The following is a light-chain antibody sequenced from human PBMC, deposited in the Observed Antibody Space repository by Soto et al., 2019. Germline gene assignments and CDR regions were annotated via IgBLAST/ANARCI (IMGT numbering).Light chain of an antibody. CDR1: QSISSW. Sequence: IPMTQSPATLSASVGDRFTITCRASQSISSWLAWYQKTPGKAPKLLIYDASSLESGVPSRFRGSGSGTEFTLTISSLQPDDFATYYCQQYNSHRSCTFGQGTKVDI. CDR2: DAS. J-gene: IGKJ2*02. V-gene: IGKV1-5*01. CDR3: QQYNSHRSCT.